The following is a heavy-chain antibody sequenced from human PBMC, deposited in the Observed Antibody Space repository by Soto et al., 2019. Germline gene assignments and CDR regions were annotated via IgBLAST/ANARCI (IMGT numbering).Heavy chain of an antibody. V-gene: IGHV3-23*01. CDR1: GFTFSSYA. CDR3: AKALGSQGYYYYYGMDV. CDR2: ISGSGGST. Sequence: GGSLRLSCAASGFTFSSYAMSWVRQAPGKGLEWVSAISGSGGSTYYADSVKGRFTISRDNSKNTLYLQMNSLRAEDTAVYYFAKALGSQGYYYYYGMDVWGQGTTVTVSS. D-gene: IGHD1-26*01. J-gene: IGHJ6*02.